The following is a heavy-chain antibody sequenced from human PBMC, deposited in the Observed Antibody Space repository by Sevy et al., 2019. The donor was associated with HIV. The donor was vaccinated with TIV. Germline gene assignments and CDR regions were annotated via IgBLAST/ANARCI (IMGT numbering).Heavy chain of an antibody. CDR1: GFTVGSNY. V-gene: IGHV3-53*01. CDR3: ARVSVYYYDSSGYYTTGNAFDI. D-gene: IGHD3-22*01. J-gene: IGHJ3*02. CDR2: IYSGVTT. Sequence: GGSLRLSCAASGFTVGSNYMSWVRQAPGKGLEWVSIIYSGVTTSYADSVKGRFTISRDNSKNTLYLQMNSLRAVDTAVYYCARVSVYYYDSSGYYTTGNAFDIWGQGTMVTVSS.